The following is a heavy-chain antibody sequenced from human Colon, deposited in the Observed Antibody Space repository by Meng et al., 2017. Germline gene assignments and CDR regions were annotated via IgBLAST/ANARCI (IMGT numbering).Heavy chain of an antibody. D-gene: IGHD4-17*01. Sequence: EMQLVEAGGGLVKPGGSLRLSCAASGFTFSSAWMSWVRQAPGKGLEWIGHIKSKTSGGTTDYAAPVKDRFTISRDDSKTTVYLQMNSLKTEDTAVYYCTDGRLLWGQGTMVTVSS. CDR3: TDGRLL. J-gene: IGHJ3*01. V-gene: IGHV3-15*01. CDR2: IKSKTSGGTT. CDR1: GFTFSSAW.